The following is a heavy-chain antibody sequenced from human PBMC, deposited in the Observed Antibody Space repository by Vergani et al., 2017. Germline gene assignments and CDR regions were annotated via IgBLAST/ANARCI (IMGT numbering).Heavy chain of an antibody. CDR3: ASDSSGQSDAFDI. CDR2: IYYSGST. D-gene: IGHD3-10*01. V-gene: IGHV4-59*01. Sequence: QVQLQESGPGLVKPSETLSLTCTVSGGSISSYYWSWIRQPPGKGLEWIGYIYYSGSTNYNPSLKSRVTISVDTSKNQFSLKLSSVTAADTAVYYCASDSSGQSDAFDIWGQGTMVTVSS. J-gene: IGHJ3*02. CDR1: GGSISSYY.